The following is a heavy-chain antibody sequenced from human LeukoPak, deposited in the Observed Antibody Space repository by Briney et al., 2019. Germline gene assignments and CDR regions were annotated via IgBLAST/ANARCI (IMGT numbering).Heavy chain of an antibody. D-gene: IGHD3-3*01. V-gene: IGHV3-23*01. Sequence: PGGSLRLSCAASGFTFSNYAMSWVRQAPGKGLEWVSGISSSGGSTYYADSVKGRFTISRDNSKNTLYLQMNSLRAEDTAVYYCAKGSYYDFLSGYSYFDYWGQGTLVTVSS. J-gene: IGHJ4*02. CDR3: AKGSYYDFLSGYSYFDY. CDR1: GFTFSNYA. CDR2: ISSSGGST.